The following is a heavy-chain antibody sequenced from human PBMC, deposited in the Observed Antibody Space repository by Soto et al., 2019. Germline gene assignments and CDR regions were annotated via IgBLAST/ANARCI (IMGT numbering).Heavy chain of an antibody. D-gene: IGHD6-19*01. CDR1: GYTFTSYA. J-gene: IGHJ4*02. CDR2: INAGNGNT. Sequence: ASVKVSCKASGYTFTSYAMHWVRQAPGQRLEWMGWINAGNGNTKYSQKFQGRVTITRDTSASTAYMELSSLRSEDTAVYYCARGSGRYPTFDYWGQGTLVTVSS. V-gene: IGHV1-3*01. CDR3: ARGSGRYPTFDY.